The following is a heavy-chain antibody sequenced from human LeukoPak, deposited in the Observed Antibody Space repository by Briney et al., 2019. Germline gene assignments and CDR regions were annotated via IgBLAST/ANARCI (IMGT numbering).Heavy chain of an antibody. CDR1: GGSFSTYY. CDR2: IHNSGTT. D-gene: IGHD5-24*01. Sequence: SETLSLTCAVYGGSFSTYYWSWIRQSPGRGLEWIGYIHNSGTTNYNPSLKSRVTFSVDTSNNQFSLKLSSVTAADTAVYYCARNGRLQSVDYWGPGTLVTVSS. CDR3: ARNGRLQSVDY. V-gene: IGHV4-59*01. J-gene: IGHJ4*02.